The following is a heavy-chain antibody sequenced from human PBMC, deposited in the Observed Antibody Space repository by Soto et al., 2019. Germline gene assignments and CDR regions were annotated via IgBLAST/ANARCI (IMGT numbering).Heavy chain of an antibody. CDR3: ARPRGSYLWYFDY. D-gene: IGHD1-26*01. CDR2: IYYSGST. CDR1: GGSLSSRSDY. V-gene: IGHV4-39*01. Sequence: ASETRSLTCTVSGGSLSSRSDYWGWIRPPPGKGLEWIGSIYYSGSTYYNPSLKSRVTISVDTSKNQFSLKLSSVTAADTAVYYCARPRGSYLWYFDYWGQGTLVTVSS. J-gene: IGHJ4*02.